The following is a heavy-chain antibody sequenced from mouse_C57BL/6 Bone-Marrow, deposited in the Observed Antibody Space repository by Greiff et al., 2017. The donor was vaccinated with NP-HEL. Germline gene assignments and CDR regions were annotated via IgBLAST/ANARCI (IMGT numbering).Heavy chain of an antibody. D-gene: IGHD1-1*01. CDR3: ARGIYYGSSHWYFDV. CDR1: GYTFTTYP. V-gene: IGHV1-47*01. Sequence: VKLMESGAELVKPGASVKMSCKASGYTFTTYPIEWMKQNHGKSLEWIGNFHPYNDDTKYNEKFKGKATLTVEKSSSTVYLELSRLTSDDSAVYYCARGIYYGSSHWYFDVWGTGTTVTVSS. CDR2: FHPYNDDT. J-gene: IGHJ1*03.